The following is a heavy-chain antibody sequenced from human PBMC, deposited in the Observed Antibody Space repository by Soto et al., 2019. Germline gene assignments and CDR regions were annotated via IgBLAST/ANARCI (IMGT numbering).Heavy chain of an antibody. CDR2: IIPIFGTA. J-gene: IGHJ6*02. V-gene: IGHV1-69*06. D-gene: IGHD2-2*01. CDR3: ARDDGVGVVPAAFVNNGMDF. Sequence: SVKVSCKASGGTFSSYAISWVRQAPGQGLEWMGGIIPIFGTANYAQKFQGRVTITADKSTSTAYMELSRLTSEDTAVYYCARDDGVGVVPAAFVNNGMDFWGQGITVTV. CDR1: GGTFSSYA.